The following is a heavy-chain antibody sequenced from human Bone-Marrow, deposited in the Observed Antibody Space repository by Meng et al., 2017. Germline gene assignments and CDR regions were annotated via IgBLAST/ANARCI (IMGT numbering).Heavy chain of an antibody. CDR2: FDPEDGET. V-gene: IGHV1-24*01. CDR3: ATGVPIAAAGTRNLYNYYYGMDV. Sequence: ASVKVSCKVSGYTLTELSMHWVRQAPGKGLEWMGGFDPEDGETIYAQKFQGRVTMTEDTSTDTAYMELSSLRSEDTAVYYCATGVPIAAAGTRNLYNYYYGMDVWGQGTTVTVSS. CDR1: GYTLTELS. J-gene: IGHJ6*02. D-gene: IGHD6-13*01.